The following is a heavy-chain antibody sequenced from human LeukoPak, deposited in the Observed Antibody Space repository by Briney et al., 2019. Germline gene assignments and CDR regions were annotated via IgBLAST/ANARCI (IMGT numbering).Heavy chain of an antibody. CDR1: GFTFGDYA. CDR3: AKVRAPSGWFNSDY. V-gene: IGHV3-23*01. Sequence: GSLRLSCTASGFTFGDYALSWFRQAPGKGLEWVSGISGSGDSTYYADSVKGRFTISRDNSKNTLYLQMNSLRVEDTAAYYCAKVRAPSGWFNSDYWGQGTLVTVYS. J-gene: IGHJ4*02. D-gene: IGHD6-19*01. CDR2: ISGSGDST.